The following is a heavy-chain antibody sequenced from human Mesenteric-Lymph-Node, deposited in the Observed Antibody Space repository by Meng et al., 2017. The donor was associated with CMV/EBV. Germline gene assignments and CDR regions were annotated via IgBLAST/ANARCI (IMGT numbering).Heavy chain of an antibody. CDR2: FAGDNIKTSDKRKT. CDR1: GFSSISYW. J-gene: IGHJ4*02. V-gene: IGHV3-74*03. CDR3: ARDRTQIASLTWSY. Sequence: GGSLRLSCAASGFSSISYWMHWVRQTPGKGLVWVARFAGDNIKTSDKRKTTYADSVKGRFTISRDNAKNTPYLQMNSLRAEDTAVYYCARDRTQIASLTWSYWGQGTLVTVSS. D-gene: IGHD3-3*01.